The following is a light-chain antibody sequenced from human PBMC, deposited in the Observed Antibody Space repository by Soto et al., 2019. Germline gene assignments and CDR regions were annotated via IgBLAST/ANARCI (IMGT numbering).Light chain of an antibody. J-gene: IGKJ1*01. V-gene: IGKV2-28*01. CDR3: MQALQTPRT. CDR2: LAY. Sequence: DIVMTQSPLSLPVTPGEPASISCRSSQSLLHSNGYNYLDWYLQKPGQSPQLLIYLAYNRASGVPYRLSGRGSGTDFTLKISRVEAEDVGVYYCMQALQTPRTFGQGTKVEIK. CDR1: QSLLHSNGYNY.